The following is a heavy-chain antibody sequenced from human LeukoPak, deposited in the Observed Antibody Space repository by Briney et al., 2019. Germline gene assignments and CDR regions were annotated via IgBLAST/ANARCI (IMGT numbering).Heavy chain of an antibody. J-gene: IGHJ2*01. Sequence: SETLSLTCTVSGGSISSYYWSWIRQPPGKGLEWIGYLYYSGSTNYNPSLKSRVTISVDTSKNQFSLKLSSVTAADTAVYYCAIASKDSRSRYFDRWGRGTLVTVSS. CDR2: LYYSGST. CDR3: AIASKDSRSRYFDR. D-gene: IGHD6-13*01. CDR1: GGSISSYY. V-gene: IGHV4-59*01.